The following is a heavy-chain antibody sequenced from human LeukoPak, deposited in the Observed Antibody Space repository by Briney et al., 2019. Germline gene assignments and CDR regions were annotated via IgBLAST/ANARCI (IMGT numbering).Heavy chain of an antibody. CDR2: ISAYNGNT. J-gene: IGHJ4*02. Sequence: ASVKVSCKASGYTFTSYGISWVRQAPGQGLEWMGWISAYNGNTNYAQKLQGRVTITRDTSASTAYMELSSLRSEDTAVYYCARSSPGGSPWIQLWSPFDYWGQGTLVTVSS. V-gene: IGHV1-18*01. CDR1: GYTFTSYG. CDR3: ARSSPGGSPWIQLWSPFDY. D-gene: IGHD5-18*01.